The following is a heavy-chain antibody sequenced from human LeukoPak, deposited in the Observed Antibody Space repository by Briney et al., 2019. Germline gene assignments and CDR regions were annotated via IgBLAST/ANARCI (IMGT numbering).Heavy chain of an antibody. D-gene: IGHD7-27*01. Sequence: SGTLSLTCAVSGDSFTGNNWWTWVRQPPGKGLEWIGEVSHSGSTNYNSSLKSQVTISVDKSKNQFSLNLNSVTAADTAVYYCATRSALTGEPYWGQGTLVSVCS. V-gene: IGHV4-4*02. CDR2: VSHSGST. CDR1: GDSFTGNNW. J-gene: IGHJ4*02. CDR3: ATRSALTGEPY.